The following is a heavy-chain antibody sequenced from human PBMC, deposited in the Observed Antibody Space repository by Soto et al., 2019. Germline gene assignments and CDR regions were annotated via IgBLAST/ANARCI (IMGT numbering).Heavy chain of an antibody. Sequence: PGGSLRLSCAASGFTFSSYGMHWVRQAPGKGLEWVAVISYDGSNKYYADSVKGRFTISRDNSKNTLYLQMNSLRAEDTAVYYCAKDLRVYDSSGYENDYWGQGTLVTVSS. J-gene: IGHJ4*02. CDR2: ISYDGSNK. CDR3: AKDLRVYDSSGYENDY. V-gene: IGHV3-30*18. CDR1: GFTFSSYG. D-gene: IGHD3-22*01.